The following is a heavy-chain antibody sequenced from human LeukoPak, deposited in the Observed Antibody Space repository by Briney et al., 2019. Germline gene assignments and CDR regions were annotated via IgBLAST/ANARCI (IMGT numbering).Heavy chain of an antibody. V-gene: IGHV3-11*01. CDR1: GFTFSDYY. CDR3: ARSATLVVVAATLDY. CDR2: ISSSGSTI. D-gene: IGHD2-15*01. J-gene: IGHJ4*02. Sequence: GGSLRLSCAASGFTFSDYYMSWIRQAPEKGLEWVSYISSSGSTIYYADSVKGRFTISRDNAKNSLYLQMNSLRAEDTAVYYCARSATLVVVAATLDYWGQGTLVTVSS.